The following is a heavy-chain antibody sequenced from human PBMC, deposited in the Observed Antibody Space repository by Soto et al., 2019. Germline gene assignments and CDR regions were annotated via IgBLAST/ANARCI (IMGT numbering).Heavy chain of an antibody. Sequence: HGESLKISCKGSGYSFTSYWIGWVRQMPGKGLEWMGIIYPGDSDTRYSPSSQGQVTISADKSISTAYLQWSSLKASDTAMYYCARPREAGKNYYGVDVWGQGTTVTVSS. CDR1: GYSFTSYW. CDR2: IYPGDSDT. CDR3: ARPREAGKNYYGVDV. D-gene: IGHD6-19*01. J-gene: IGHJ6*02. V-gene: IGHV5-51*01.